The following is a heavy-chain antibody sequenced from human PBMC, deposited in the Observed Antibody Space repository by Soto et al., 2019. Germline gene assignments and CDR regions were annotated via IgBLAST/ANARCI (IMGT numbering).Heavy chain of an antibody. D-gene: IGHD2-21*02. CDR3: ARDSCGGDCSSDY. CDR2: IYYSGST. Sequence: SETLSLTCTVSGDSISSYYWRWIRQPPGKGLEWIGYIYYSGSTSYNPSRKSRVTISVDTSKIQFSLKLSSVTAADTAVYYCARDSCGGDCSSDYWVQGILGTVA. J-gene: IGHJ4*02. V-gene: IGHV4-59*01. CDR1: GDSISSYY.